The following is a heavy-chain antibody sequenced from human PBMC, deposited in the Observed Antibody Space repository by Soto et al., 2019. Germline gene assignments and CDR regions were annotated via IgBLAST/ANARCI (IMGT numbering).Heavy chain of an antibody. J-gene: IGHJ3*02. D-gene: IGHD3-3*01. CDR3: ARDLWAIGDFWSGYYDAFDI. CDR1: GYTFTGYY. Sequence: ASVKVSCKASGYTFTGYYMHWVRQAPGQGLEWMGWINPNSGGTNYAQKFQGWVTMTRDTSISTAYMELSRLRSDDTAVYYCARDLWAIGDFWSGYYDAFDIWGQGTMVTVSS. V-gene: IGHV1-2*04. CDR2: INPNSGGT.